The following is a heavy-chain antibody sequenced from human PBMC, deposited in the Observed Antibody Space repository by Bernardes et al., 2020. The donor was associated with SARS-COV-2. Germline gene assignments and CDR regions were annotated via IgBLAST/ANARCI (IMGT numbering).Heavy chain of an antibody. V-gene: IGHV4-34*01. CDR1: GGSFSGCY. CDR3: ARGQRYKTTDRFDS. J-gene: IGHJ4*02. CDR2: INHSRST. D-gene: IGHD1-1*01. Sequence: SETLSLTCAVFGGSFSGCYWSWIRRPPGKGLEWIEEINHSRSTSYNPSLKSRVTISVDTSKKQFSLKLRSVTAADTAVYYCARGQRYKTTDRFDSWGQGTLITVSS.